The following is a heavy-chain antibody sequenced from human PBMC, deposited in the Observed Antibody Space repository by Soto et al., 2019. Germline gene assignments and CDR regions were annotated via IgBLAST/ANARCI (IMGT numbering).Heavy chain of an antibody. CDR2: ISAYNGNT. D-gene: IGHD3-10*01. Sequence: QVQLVQSGAEVRRPGASVKVSCKASGYTFSNDGINWVRQAPGQGLEWMGWISAYNGNTEYAQNFQCRVTMTTDTSTSTAYMELRSLRSDDTAVYSCARGGPTSADYYYGMDVWGLGTTVTVSS. J-gene: IGHJ6*02. CDR3: ARGGPTSADYYYGMDV. V-gene: IGHV1-18*01. CDR1: GYTFSNDG.